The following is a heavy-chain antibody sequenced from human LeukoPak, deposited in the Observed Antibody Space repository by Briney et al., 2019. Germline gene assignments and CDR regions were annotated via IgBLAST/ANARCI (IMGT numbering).Heavy chain of an antibody. CDR1: GFTFSSYA. Sequence: GGSLRLSCAASGFTFSSYAMHWVRQAPGKGLEWVAVISYDGSNKYYADSVKGRFTISRDNAKNSLYLQMNSLRAEDTAVYYCARDGDTVLTRGYYYYMDVWGKGTTVTVSS. CDR3: ARDGDTVLTRGYYYYMDV. CDR2: ISYDGSNK. V-gene: IGHV3-30*04. J-gene: IGHJ6*03. D-gene: IGHD4-23*01.